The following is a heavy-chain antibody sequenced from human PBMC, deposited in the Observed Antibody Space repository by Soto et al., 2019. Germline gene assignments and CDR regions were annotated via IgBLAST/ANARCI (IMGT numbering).Heavy chain of an antibody. V-gene: IGHV1-69*18. D-gene: IGHD6-19*01. CDR2: IIPLFST. J-gene: IGHJ4*02. CDR3: ARDPGIAVVGRGTSFEH. Sequence: QVQLVQSGAEVKKPGSSVKVSCKASGDTFRNYAFTWVRQAPGQGLEWMGTIIPLFSTRYAQKFQGRVTMAADESTSTVYMELSSLKSDDTAVYYCARDPGIAVVGRGTSFEHWGQGTRVTVSS. CDR1: GDTFRNYA.